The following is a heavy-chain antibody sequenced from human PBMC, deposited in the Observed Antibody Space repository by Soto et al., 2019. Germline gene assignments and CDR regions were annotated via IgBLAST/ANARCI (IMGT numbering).Heavy chain of an antibody. CDR2: ISAYNGNT. J-gene: IGHJ6*02. CDR3: ARDSESYCSSTSCYVKYYYYYGMAV. CDR1: GYTFTSYG. V-gene: IGHV1-18*01. D-gene: IGHD2-2*01. Sequence: ASVKVSCKASGYTFTSYGISWVRQAPGQGLEWMGWISAYNGNTNYAQKLQGRVTMTTDTSTSTAYMELRSLRSDDTAVYYCARDSESYCSSTSCYVKYYYYYGMAVWGQGTTVTVSS.